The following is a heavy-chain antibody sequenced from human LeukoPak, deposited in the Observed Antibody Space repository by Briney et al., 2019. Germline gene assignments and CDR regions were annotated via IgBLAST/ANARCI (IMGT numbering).Heavy chain of an antibody. Sequence: PSETLSLTCTVSGGSISSYYWSWIRQPAGKGLEWIGRIYSSGSTNYNPSLKSRVTMSVDTSKNQFSLRLSSVTAADTAVYYCARVAVFGVVSSDYYHYYMDVWGKGTTVTVSS. J-gene: IGHJ6*03. CDR3: ARVAVFGVVSSDYYHYYMDV. V-gene: IGHV4-4*07. CDR2: IYSSGST. D-gene: IGHD3-3*01. CDR1: GGSISSYY.